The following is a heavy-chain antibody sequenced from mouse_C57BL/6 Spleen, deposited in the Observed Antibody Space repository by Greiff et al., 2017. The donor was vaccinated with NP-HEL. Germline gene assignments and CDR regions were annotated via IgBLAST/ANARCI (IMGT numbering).Heavy chain of an antibody. Sequence: VQLQQSGAELVRPGSSVKLSCKASGYTFTSYWMHWVKQRPIQGLEWIGNIDPSDSETHYNQKFKDKATLTVDKSSSTAYMQLSSLTSEDSAVYYCARSAQAKTAWFAYWGQGTLVTVSA. CDR2: IDPSDSET. CDR3: ARSAQAKTAWFAY. J-gene: IGHJ3*01. D-gene: IGHD3-2*02. V-gene: IGHV1-52*01. CDR1: GYTFTSYW.